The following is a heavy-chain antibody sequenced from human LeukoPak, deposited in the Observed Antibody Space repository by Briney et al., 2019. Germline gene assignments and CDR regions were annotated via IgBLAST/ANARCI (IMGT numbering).Heavy chain of an antibody. CDR3: ARNGFNEENYYYYYMDV. D-gene: IGHD5-24*01. Sequence: ASVKVSCKTSGYTFTGYYIHWVRQAPGQGLEWMGWINPNSGATNYAQKLQGRVTMTTDTSTSTAYMELRSLRSDDTAVYYCARNGFNEENYYYYYMDVWGKGTTVTISS. V-gene: IGHV1-2*02. J-gene: IGHJ6*03. CDR1: GYTFTGYY. CDR2: INPNSGAT.